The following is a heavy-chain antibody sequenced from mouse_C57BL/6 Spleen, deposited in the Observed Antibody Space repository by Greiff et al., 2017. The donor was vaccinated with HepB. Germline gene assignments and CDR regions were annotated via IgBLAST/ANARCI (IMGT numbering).Heavy chain of an antibody. J-gene: IGHJ2*01. V-gene: IGHV1-80*01. CDR1: GYAFSSYW. Sequence: VQLQQSGAELVKPGASVKISCKASGYAFSSYWMNWVKQRPGKGLEWIGQIYPGDGDTNYNGKLKGKATLTADKSSSTAYMQLSSLTSEDSAVYFCAREWVPYYFDYWGQGTTLTVSS. CDR2: IYPGDGDT. D-gene: IGHD1-3*01. CDR3: AREWVPYYFDY.